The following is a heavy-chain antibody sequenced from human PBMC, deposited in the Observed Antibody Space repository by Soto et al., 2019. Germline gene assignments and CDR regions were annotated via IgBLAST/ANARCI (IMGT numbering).Heavy chain of an antibody. V-gene: IGHV3-23*01. J-gene: IGHJ4*01. CDR2: ISGSGGST. CDR1: GFTFSSYA. Sequence: GGSLRLSCAASGFTFSSYAMSWVRQAPGKGLEWVSAISGSGGSTYYAGYVKGRFAISRDDSNNMVYLQMNILKIEDTAVYYCTTDSYSTIIIVRFDNWGHGTLVTVSS. CDR3: TTDSYSTIIIVRFDN. D-gene: IGHD3-22*01.